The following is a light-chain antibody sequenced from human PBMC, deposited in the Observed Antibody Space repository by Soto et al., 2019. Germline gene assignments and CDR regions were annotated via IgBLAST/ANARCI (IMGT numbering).Light chain of an antibody. CDR2: DVS. J-gene: IGLJ3*02. V-gene: IGLV2-14*01. CDR1: SSDVGGYNY. Sequence: QSALTQPASVSGSPGQSITISCTGTSSDVGGYNYVSWYQQYPGNAPKLMIYDVSNRPSGVSNRFSGSKSGNTASLTISGLQAEDEADYYCSSYTSSSAVVFGEGTKLAVL. CDR3: SSYTSSSAVV.